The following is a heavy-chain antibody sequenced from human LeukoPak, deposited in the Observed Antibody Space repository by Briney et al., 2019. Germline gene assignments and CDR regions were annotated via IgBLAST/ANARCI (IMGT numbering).Heavy chain of an antibody. D-gene: IGHD4-17*01. CDR1: GFTFSSYA. Sequence: GGSLRLSCAASGFTFSSYAMSWVRQAPGKGLEWVSAISGSGGSTYYADSVKGRFTISRDNSKNSLYLQMNSLRAEDTAVYYCARGDYGDYAYWGQGTLVTVSS. CDR2: ISGSGGST. CDR3: ARGDYGDYAY. V-gene: IGHV3-23*01. J-gene: IGHJ4*02.